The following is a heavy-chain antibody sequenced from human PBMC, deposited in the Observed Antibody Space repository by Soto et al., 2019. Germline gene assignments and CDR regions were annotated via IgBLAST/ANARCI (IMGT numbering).Heavy chain of an antibody. CDR1: GFTFSSYV. D-gene: IGHD3-16*01. Sequence: GGSLRLSCAASGFTFSSYVMSWVRQAPGKGLEWVSAISGSGGSTYYADSVKGRFTISRDNSKNTLYLQMNSLRAEDTAVYYCAKARQHYDYVWGTHWGQGTLVTVSS. V-gene: IGHV3-23*01. J-gene: IGHJ4*02. CDR3: AKARQHYDYVWGTH. CDR2: ISGSGGST.